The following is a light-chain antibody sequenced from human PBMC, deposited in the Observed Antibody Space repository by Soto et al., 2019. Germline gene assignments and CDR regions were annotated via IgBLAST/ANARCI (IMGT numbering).Light chain of an antibody. CDR1: QGISSW. CDR3: LQVYNYPLT. V-gene: IGKV1-12*01. J-gene: IGKJ4*01. CDR2: AAS. Sequence: DIQMTQSPSSLSASVGDRVTITCRASQGISSWLAWYQQKPGKAPNLLIYAASSLQSGVPSTFSGSGSGTDFTLTISSLQPEDFATYYCLQVYNYPLTFGGGTKVDIK.